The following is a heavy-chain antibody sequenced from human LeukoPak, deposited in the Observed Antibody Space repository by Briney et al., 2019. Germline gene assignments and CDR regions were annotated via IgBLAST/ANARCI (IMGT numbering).Heavy chain of an antibody. CDR2: MKQDGSEK. Sequence: GGSLRLSCAASGFTFSSYWMSWVRQAPGKGLEWVANMKQDGSEKYYVDSVKGRFTISRDNAKNSLYLQMNSLRAEDTAVYYCARAPFKRWLLKYYFDYWGQGTLVTVSS. CDR1: GFTFSSYW. V-gene: IGHV3-7*03. CDR3: ARAPFKRWLLKYYFDY. D-gene: IGHD5-24*01. J-gene: IGHJ4*02.